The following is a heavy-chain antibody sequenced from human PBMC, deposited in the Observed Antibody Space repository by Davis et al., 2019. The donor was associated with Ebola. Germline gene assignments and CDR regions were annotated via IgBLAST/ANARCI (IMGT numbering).Heavy chain of an antibody. V-gene: IGHV5-51*01. CDR1: GYSFTNYW. J-gene: IGHJ5*02. CDR3: ARFNLLLWNWFDP. CDR2: IYPGDSDT. Sequence: GESLKISCKASGYSFTNYWIGWVRQVPGKGLEWMGIIYPGDSDTRYSPSFQGQVTISADKSITTAYLQWSSLKASDTAMYYCARFNLLLWNWFDPWGQGTLVTVSS. D-gene: IGHD3-10*01.